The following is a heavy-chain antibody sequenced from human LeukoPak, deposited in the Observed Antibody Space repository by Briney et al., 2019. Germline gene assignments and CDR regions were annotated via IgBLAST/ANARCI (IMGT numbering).Heavy chain of an antibody. CDR1: GGTFSSYA. CDR2: IIPIFGTA. D-gene: IGHD6-19*01. J-gene: IGHJ4*02. Sequence: SVKVSCKASGGTFSSYAISWVRQAHGQGLEWMGRIIPIFGTANYAQKFQGRATITTDESTSTAYMELSSLRSEDTAVYYCEIETVRCSSGWYCYWGQGTLVTVSS. V-gene: IGHV1-69*05. CDR3: EIETVRCSSGWYCY.